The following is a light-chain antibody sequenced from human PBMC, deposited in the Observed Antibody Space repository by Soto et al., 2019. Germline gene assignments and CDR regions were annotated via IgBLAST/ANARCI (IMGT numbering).Light chain of an antibody. V-gene: IGKV3-11*01. J-gene: IGKJ4*02. Sequence: EIVLTQSPATLSLSPGERATLSCRASQSVNIYLAWYQQKPGQAPKLLIDDASNRATGIPARFSGSGSGTDFTLTISSLESEDIAVYYCQQRSNWRVTFGGGTKVYIK. CDR3: QQRSNWRVT. CDR1: QSVNIY. CDR2: DAS.